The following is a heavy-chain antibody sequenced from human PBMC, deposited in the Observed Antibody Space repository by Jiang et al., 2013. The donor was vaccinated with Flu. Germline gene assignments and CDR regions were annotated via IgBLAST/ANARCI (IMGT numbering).Heavy chain of an antibody. Sequence: GPGLVKPSDTLSLTCTVSGASISRYYWSWIRQPPGKGLEWIGFIYYTGTTKYNPSLKSRVTISVDTSKNQFSLRLKSVTAADTAVYYCSRQGYYYDTGGIDYWGQGALVTVSS. J-gene: IGHJ4*02. D-gene: IGHD3-22*01. CDR2: IYYTGTT. V-gene: IGHV4-59*08. CDR3: SRQGYYYDTGGIDY. CDR1: GASISRYY.